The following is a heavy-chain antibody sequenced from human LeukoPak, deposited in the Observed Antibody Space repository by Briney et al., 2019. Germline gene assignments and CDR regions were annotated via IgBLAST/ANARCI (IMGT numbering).Heavy chain of an antibody. J-gene: IGHJ5*02. D-gene: IGHD2-2*01. CDR1: GFTSSSFD. Sequence: GSLRLSCAASGFTSSSFDMNCVPQAPGKGLEWGSSISTSSRYIYYTDSVKGRFTISRDDAQNSLYLQMDSLRVEDTAVYYCARADCSGSTCYLRRSWFDPWGQGTLVTVSS. CDR3: ARADCSGSTCYLRRSWFDP. V-gene: IGHV3-21*01. CDR2: ISTSSRYI.